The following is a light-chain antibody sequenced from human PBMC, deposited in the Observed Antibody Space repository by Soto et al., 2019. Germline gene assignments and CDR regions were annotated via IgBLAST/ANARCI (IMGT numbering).Light chain of an antibody. V-gene: IGKV1-5*01. J-gene: IGKJ1*01. CDR3: PEYTSHPNT. CDR1: RSISTW. CDR2: DAS. Sequence: IQVTQSASTPSAYIGDSVTMTCRASRSISTWLAWYQQKPGKAPNLLIYDASSLASGVPSRFSGSGSGTEFTLTISSLQPVDFATFYCPEYTSHPNTFAQRTKADIK.